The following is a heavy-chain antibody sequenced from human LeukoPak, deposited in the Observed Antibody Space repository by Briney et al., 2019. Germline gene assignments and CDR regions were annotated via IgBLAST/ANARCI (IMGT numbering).Heavy chain of an antibody. CDR2: MNPNSGNT. J-gene: IGHJ4*02. D-gene: IGHD4-17*01. V-gene: IGHV1-8*02. CDR1: GYSFTGYY. Sequence: ASVKVSCKASGYSFTGYYIHWVRQAPGQGLEWMGWMNPNSGNTGYAQKFQGRVTMTRNTSISTAYMELSSLRSEDTAVYYCATVTAVGGKDFDYWGQGTLVTVSS. CDR3: ATVTAVGGKDFDY.